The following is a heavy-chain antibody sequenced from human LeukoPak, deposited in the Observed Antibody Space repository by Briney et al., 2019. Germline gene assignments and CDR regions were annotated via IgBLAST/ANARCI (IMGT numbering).Heavy chain of an antibody. V-gene: IGHV3-30-3*01. J-gene: IGHJ6*04. CDR1: GFTFSSSA. CDR3: AREYNYDLDV. CDR2: ISYDGSNK. Sequence: GGSLRLSCAASGFTFSSSAMHWVRQAPGKGLEWVAVISYDGSNKYYADSVKGRFTISRDNSKNTLYLQMNSLRAEDTAVYYCAREYNYDLDVWGKGTTVTVSS.